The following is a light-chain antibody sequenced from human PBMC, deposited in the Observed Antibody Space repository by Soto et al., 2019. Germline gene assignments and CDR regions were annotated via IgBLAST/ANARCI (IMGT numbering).Light chain of an antibody. CDR2: EVS. CDR3: SSYAGSNIVV. Sequence: QSVLTQPPSASGSXXXXXXISCTGTSSDVGGYNFVSWYQQHPGKAPKLMIYEVSERPSGVPDRFSGSKSGNTASLTVSGLQAEDEADYYCSSYAGSNIVVFGGGTKLTVL. J-gene: IGLJ2*01. CDR1: SSDVGGYNF. V-gene: IGLV2-8*01.